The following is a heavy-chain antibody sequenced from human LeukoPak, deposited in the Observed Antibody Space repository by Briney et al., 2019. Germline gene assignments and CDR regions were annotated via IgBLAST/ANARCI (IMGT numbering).Heavy chain of an antibody. J-gene: IGHJ3*02. CDR1: GGSISSSSYY. V-gene: IGHV4-61*02. Sequence: SETLSLTCTVSGGSISSSSYYWGWIRQPAGKGLEWIGRIYTSGSTNYNPSLKGRVTMSVDTSKNQFSLKLSSVTAADTAVYYCAREGDGYKWNAFDIWGQGTMVTVSS. CDR3: AREGDGYKWNAFDI. CDR2: IYTSGST. D-gene: IGHD5-24*01.